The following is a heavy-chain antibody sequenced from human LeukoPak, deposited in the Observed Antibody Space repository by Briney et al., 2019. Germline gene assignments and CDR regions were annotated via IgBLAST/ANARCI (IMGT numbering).Heavy chain of an antibody. CDR1: GGSISSSYYY. J-gene: IGHJ2*01. CDR3: ARAPLQSVVVTTPHYWYFDL. CDR2: IYYSGST. Sequence: SETLSLTCTVSGGSISSSYYYWGWIRQPPGKGLEWIGSIYYSGSTYYNPSLKSRVTISVDTSKNQFSLKLRSVTAADTAVYYCARAPLQSVVVTTPHYWYFDLWGRGTLITVSS. D-gene: IGHD2-21*02. V-gene: IGHV4-39*01.